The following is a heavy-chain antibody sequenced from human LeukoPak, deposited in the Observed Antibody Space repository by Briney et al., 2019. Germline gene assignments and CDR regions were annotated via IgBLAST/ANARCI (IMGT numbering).Heavy chain of an antibody. D-gene: IGHD3-9*01. CDR2: IKSNPDGGTT. CDR3: ARAHTGRDLRYFEWLF. Sequence: PGGSLRLSCAASGFTFSNAWMSWVRQAPGKGLEWVGRIKSNPDGGTTDYPAPVTGRFTISRDDSKNTLYLQMNSLKTEDTAVYYCARAHTGRDLRYFEWLFWGQGTLVTVSS. J-gene: IGHJ4*02. CDR1: GFTFSNAW. V-gene: IGHV3-15*01.